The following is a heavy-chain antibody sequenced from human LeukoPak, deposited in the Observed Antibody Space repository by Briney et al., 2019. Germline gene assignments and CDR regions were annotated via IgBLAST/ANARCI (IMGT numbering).Heavy chain of an antibody. V-gene: IGHV3-30*03. J-gene: IGHJ4*02. CDR2: TSYDGNEK. Sequence: GRSLRLSCAASGFTFSSYGMHWVRQAPGKGLEWVTVTSYDGNEKYYADSVKGRFTISRDNSKNTVYLQMNSLRAEDTAVYYCATGGTRAATGRMGFWGQGTLVTVSS. D-gene: IGHD6-25*01. CDR3: ATGGTRAATGRMGF. CDR1: GFTFSSYG.